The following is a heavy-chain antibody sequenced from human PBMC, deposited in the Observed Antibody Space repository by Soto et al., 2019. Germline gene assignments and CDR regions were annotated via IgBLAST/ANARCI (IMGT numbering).Heavy chain of an antibody. CDR3: ARAGRVVVAANFDY. Sequence: GASVKVSCKASGGTFSSYAISWVRQAPGQGLEWMGGIIPIFGTANYAQKFQGRVTITADESTSTAYMELSSLSSEDTAVYYCARAGRVVVAANFDYWGQGTLDTVSS. CDR1: GGTFSSYA. D-gene: IGHD2-15*01. V-gene: IGHV1-69*13. J-gene: IGHJ4*02. CDR2: IIPIFGTA.